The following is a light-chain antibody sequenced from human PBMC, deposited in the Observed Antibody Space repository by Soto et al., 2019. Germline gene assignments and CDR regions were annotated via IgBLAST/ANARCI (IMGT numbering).Light chain of an antibody. CDR2: TDN. Sequence: QSVLTQPPSASGTPGQRVSISCSGSSSNIGSHGVNWYQQLPGTAPKLLIYTDNHRPAGVPDRFSGSKSGTSASLAISGLQSEDGGDSYCATWDDSLSGWVFGGGTKVTVL. V-gene: IGLV1-44*01. J-gene: IGLJ3*02. CDR1: SSNIGSHG. CDR3: ATWDDSLSGWV.